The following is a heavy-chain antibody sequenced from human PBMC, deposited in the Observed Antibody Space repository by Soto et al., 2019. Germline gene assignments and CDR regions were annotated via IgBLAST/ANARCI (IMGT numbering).Heavy chain of an antibody. CDR3: ARALILTGYYIHDAFDI. J-gene: IGHJ3*02. Sequence: QVQLQESGPGLVKPSETLSLTCTVSGCSISRYYWSWIRQPPGKGLEWIGYVYYSGSTNYHPSLKSRVTISVDTSKNQFSLKLSSVTAADTAVYYCARALILTGYYIHDAFDIWGQWTMVTVSS. V-gene: IGHV4-59*01. CDR1: GCSISRYY. D-gene: IGHD3-9*01. CDR2: VYYSGST.